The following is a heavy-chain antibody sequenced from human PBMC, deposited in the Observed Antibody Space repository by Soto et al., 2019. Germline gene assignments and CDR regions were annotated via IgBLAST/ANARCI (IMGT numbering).Heavy chain of an antibody. CDR2: IIPIFGTA. CDR3: ASWKHRYSGSSYFDY. D-gene: IGHD1-26*01. J-gene: IGHJ4*02. Sequence: ASVKVSCKASGGTFSSYAISWVRQAPGQGLEWMGGIIPIFGTANYAQKFQGRVTITADESTSTAYMELSSLRSEDTAVYYCASWKHRYSGSSYFDYWGQGTLVTVSS. CDR1: GGTFSSYA. V-gene: IGHV1-69*13.